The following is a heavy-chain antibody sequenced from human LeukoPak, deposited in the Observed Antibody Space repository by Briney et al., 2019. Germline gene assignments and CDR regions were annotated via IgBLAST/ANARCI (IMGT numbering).Heavy chain of an antibody. D-gene: IGHD3-10*01. J-gene: IGHJ1*01. CDR2: ISGSGGTT. V-gene: IGHV3-23*01. CDR1: GFTFSSYA. Sequence: PGRSLRLSCAASGFTFSSYAMSWVRQAPGKGLEWVSAISGSGGTTYYADSVKGRFTISRDNAKNSLHLQMNSLRVEDTAVYYCAGPLGSPYFHDWGQGTLVTVSS. CDR3: AGPLGSPYFHD.